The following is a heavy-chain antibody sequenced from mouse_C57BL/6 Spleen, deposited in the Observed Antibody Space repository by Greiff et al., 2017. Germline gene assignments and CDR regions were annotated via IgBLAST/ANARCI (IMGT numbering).Heavy chain of an antibody. CDR2: INPNNGGT. CDR1: GYTFTDYN. V-gene: IGHV1-18*01. Sequence: EVKLQESGPELVKPGASVKIPCKASGYTFTDYNMDWVKQSHGKSLEWIGDINPNNGGTIYNQKFKGKATLTVDKSSSTAYMELRSLTSEDTAVYYCARRLLLLRYPSFAYWGQGTLVTVSA. CDR3: ARRLLLLRYPSFAY. D-gene: IGHD1-1*01. J-gene: IGHJ3*01.